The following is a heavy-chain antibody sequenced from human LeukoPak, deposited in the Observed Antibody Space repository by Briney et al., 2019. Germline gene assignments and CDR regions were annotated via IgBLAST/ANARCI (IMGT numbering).Heavy chain of an antibody. D-gene: IGHD3-10*01. Sequence: GGSLRLSCAASGFTFSSYEMNWVRQAPGKGLEWVSYISSSGSTIYYADSVKGRFTIPRDNAKNFLYLQMNSLRAEDTAVYYCARDGSYYYGSGSYYNPDYFDSWGQGTLVTVSS. J-gene: IGHJ4*02. CDR3: ARDGSYYYGSGSYYNPDYFDS. CDR2: ISSSGSTI. V-gene: IGHV3-48*03. CDR1: GFTFSSYE.